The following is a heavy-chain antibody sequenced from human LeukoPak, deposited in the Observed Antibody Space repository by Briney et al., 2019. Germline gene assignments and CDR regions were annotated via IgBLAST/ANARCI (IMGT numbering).Heavy chain of an antibody. CDR2: IIPIFGTA. CDR1: SXG. J-gene: IGHJ4*02. CDR3: ARAAPDGSTLFDY. Sequence: SXGISWVRQAPGQGLEWMGGIIPIFGTANYAQKFQGRVTITADESTSTAYMELSSLRSEDTAVYSCARAAPDGSTLFDYWGQGTLVTVSS. V-gene: IGHV1-69*01.